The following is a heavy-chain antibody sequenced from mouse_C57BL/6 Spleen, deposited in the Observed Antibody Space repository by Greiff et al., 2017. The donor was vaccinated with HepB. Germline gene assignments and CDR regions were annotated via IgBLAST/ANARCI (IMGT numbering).Heavy chain of an antibody. D-gene: IGHD2-4*01. Sequence: EVKLMESGGGLVKPGGSLKLSCAASGFTFSSYAMSWVRQTPEKRLEWVATISDGGSYTYYPDNVKGRFTISRDNAKNNLYLQMSHLKSEDTAMYYCARDYYDYGVAYWGQGTLVTVSA. CDR2: ISDGGSYT. J-gene: IGHJ3*01. CDR3: ARDYYDYGVAY. CDR1: GFTFSSYA. V-gene: IGHV5-4*01.